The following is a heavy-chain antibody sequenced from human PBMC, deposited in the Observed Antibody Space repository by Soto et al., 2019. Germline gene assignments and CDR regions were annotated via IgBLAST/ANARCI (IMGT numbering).Heavy chain of an antibody. J-gene: IGHJ5*02. CDR1: GGSISSSSYY. D-gene: IGHD6-13*01. CDR2: IYYSGST. Sequence: ASETLSLTCTVSGGSISSSSYYWGWIRQPPGKGLEWIGSIYYSGSTYYNPSLKSRVTISVDTSKNQFSLKLSSVTAADTAVYYCARQDSSSWFNWFDPWGQGTLVTVSS. CDR3: ARQDSSSWFNWFDP. V-gene: IGHV4-39*01.